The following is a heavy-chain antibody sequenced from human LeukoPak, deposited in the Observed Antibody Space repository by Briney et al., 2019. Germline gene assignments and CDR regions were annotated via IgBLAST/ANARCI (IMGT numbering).Heavy chain of an antibody. CDR1: GGSISSGSYY. Sequence: PSQTLSLTCTVSGGSISSGSYYWGWIRQPPGKGLEWVGSIYYSGSTYYNPSLKSRVTISVDTSKNQFSLKLSSVTAADTDVYYCARDTYIYGSSAYYFDYWGQGTLVTVSS. CDR2: IYYSGST. J-gene: IGHJ4*02. CDR3: ARDTYIYGSSAYYFDY. D-gene: IGHD5-18*01. V-gene: IGHV4-39*07.